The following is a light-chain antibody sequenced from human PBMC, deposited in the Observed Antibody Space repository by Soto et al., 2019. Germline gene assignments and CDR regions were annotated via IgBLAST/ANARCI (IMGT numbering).Light chain of an antibody. CDR2: TAS. V-gene: IGKV3-20*01. Sequence: EIVMTQTPVTLSLSPGERAILSCRASQQISNNLAWYLQSPGQAPTLLIHTASSRATGIPDRFSGIGYGTDFTLTISGLEPEDFAVYHCQQYGTSPFTFGQGTRLEI. CDR1: QQISNN. J-gene: IGKJ5*01. CDR3: QQYGTSPFT.